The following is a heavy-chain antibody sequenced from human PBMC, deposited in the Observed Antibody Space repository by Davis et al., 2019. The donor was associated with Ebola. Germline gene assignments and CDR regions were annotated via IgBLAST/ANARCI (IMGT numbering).Heavy chain of an antibody. J-gene: IGHJ6*04. CDR3: ARGQQLVLAYGMDV. CDR1: GFTFSSYS. Sequence: GGSLRLSCAASGFTFSSYSMNWVRQAPGKGLEWVSCISSSSGYIYYADSVKGRFTISRDNAKNTLYLQMNSLRAEYTAVYYCARGQQLVLAYGMDVWGKGTTVTVSS. D-gene: IGHD6-13*01. CDR2: ISSSSGYI. V-gene: IGHV3-21*01.